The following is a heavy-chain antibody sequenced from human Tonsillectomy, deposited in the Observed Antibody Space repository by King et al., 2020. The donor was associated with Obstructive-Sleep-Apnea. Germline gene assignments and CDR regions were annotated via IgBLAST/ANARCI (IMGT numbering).Heavy chain of an antibody. CDR2: IIPILSRA. CDR3: AREEGGFYGGNSG. Sequence: QLVQSGAEVKKPGSSVKVSCKASGGTFRSYAIGWVRQAPGQGLEWMGRIIPILSRANYAQKFQGRVTITADRSTGTAYMDLSSLRSDDTAVYYWAREEGGFYGGNSGWGQGTLVTVSS. V-gene: IGHV1-69*09. D-gene: IGHD4-23*01. CDR1: GGTFRSYA. J-gene: IGHJ4*02.